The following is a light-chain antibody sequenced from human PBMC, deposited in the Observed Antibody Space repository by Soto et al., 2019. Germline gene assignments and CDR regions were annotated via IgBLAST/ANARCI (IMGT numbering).Light chain of an antibody. J-gene: IGLJ3*02. CDR1: SSDFGDDKY. Sequence: QSVLTQPASVSGSPGQSITVSCTGSSSDFGDDKYVSWYQQQPGKGPNLLIYGVNSRPSGISNRFSGSKSDNTASLTISGLQVEDEAEYFCGSFTTSIIWVFGGGTKVTVL. V-gene: IGLV2-14*01. CDR3: GSFTTSIIWV. CDR2: GVN.